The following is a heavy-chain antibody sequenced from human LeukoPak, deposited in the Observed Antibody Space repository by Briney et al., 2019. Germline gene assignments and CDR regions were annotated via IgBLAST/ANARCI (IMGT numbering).Heavy chain of an antibody. V-gene: IGHV3-53*01. CDR3: ARYTHSSGFDY. J-gene: IGHJ4*02. CDR1: GLIVSSNY. D-gene: IGHD6-19*01. CDR2: IYSGGGT. Sequence: PGGSLRLSCAASGLIVSSNYMSWVRQAPGKGLEWVSVIYSGGGTYYADSVKGRFTISRDNSKNTLYLQMNSLRAEDTAVYYCARYTHSSGFDYWGQGTLVTVSS.